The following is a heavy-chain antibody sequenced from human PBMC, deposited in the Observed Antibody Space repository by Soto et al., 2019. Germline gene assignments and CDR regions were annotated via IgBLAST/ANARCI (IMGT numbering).Heavy chain of an antibody. CDR1: GFTLSTYS. CDR2: ISKSSTTI. J-gene: IGHJ6*02. CDR3: ARDPPNFYYYGMDV. V-gene: IGHV3-48*02. Sequence: GGSLILSCAASGFTLSTYSMTWVRQAPGKGLEWLSYISKSSTTINYADSVRGRFTISRDNAKNSVYLEMSSLRDEDSAVYYCARDPPNFYYYGMDVWGQGTTVTVSS.